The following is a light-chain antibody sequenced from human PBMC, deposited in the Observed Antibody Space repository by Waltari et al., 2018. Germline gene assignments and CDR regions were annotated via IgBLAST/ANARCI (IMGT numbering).Light chain of an antibody. CDR1: GLRSMS. CDR3: HSRETFSTRL. CDR2: GPD. J-gene: IGLJ2*01. Sequence: SSDLTQYSSLSVAVGQTVMIICQGDGLRSMSAVWYQQRPAQAPLLVLYGPDNRPSGIPDRCSGSTSGKTASLTITGAQAEDDAHYYCHSRETFSTRLFGGGTRLTV. V-gene: IGLV3-19*01.